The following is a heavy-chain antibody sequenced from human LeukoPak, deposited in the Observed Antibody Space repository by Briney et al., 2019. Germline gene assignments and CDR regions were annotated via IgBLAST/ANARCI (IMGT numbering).Heavy chain of an antibody. V-gene: IGHV3-30*04. CDR3: AKGPAPRLGEFSYHALVDY. Sequence: PGGSLRLSCAASGFIFSSYAIHWVRQAPGKGLEWVAFISYDGSNENIADSVKGRFIISRDNSKNTLYLQMNSLRAEDTAVYYCAKGPAPRLGEFSYHALVDYWGQGTLVTVSS. CDR2: ISYDGSNE. D-gene: IGHD3-16*02. J-gene: IGHJ4*02. CDR1: GFIFSSYA.